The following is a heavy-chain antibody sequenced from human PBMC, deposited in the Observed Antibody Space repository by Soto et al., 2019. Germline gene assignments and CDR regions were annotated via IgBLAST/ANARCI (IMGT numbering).Heavy chain of an antibody. CDR2: ISGSGYTI. CDR1: GFTFISYE. D-gene: IGHD2-2*01. V-gene: IGHV3-48*03. J-gene: IGHJ6*02. CDR3: ARVSAAHGMDV. Sequence: GGSLRLSCAASGFTFISYEMRWVRQAPGKGLEWVSYISGSGYTIYYADSVRGRFTISRDNAKNSLYLQMNSLRAEDTAVYYCARVSAAHGMDVWGQGTTVTVSS.